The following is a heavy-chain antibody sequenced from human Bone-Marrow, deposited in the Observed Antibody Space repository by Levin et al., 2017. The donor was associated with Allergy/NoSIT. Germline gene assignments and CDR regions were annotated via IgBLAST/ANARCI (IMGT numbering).Heavy chain of an antibody. V-gene: IGHV2-5*02. CDR3: FHSTGDGANTLFEY. CDR2: IYWDDDE. J-gene: IGHJ4*02. CDR1: GFSISSNGVG. Sequence: SGPTLVKHTQTLTLTCSLSGFSISSNGVGVGWIRQPPGKALEWLALIYWDDDERYRPSLKTRLTITKDTSKNQVVLTMPNVALVDTGTYYCFHSTGDGANTLFEYWGQGTLVTVSS. D-gene: IGHD5-24*01.